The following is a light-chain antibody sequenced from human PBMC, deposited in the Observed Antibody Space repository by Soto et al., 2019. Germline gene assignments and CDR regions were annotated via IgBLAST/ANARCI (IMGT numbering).Light chain of an antibody. Sequence: QSALTQPASVSGSPGRSVTISCTGTSSDIGGFNYVSWYQHLPGRAPKLIIYDVTNRPSGFSYRFSASKSGGTASLTISGLQAEDEAYYYCSSYSRSTTHVVFGGGTKLTVL. J-gene: IGLJ2*01. CDR1: SSDIGGFNY. CDR3: SSYSRSTTHVV. V-gene: IGLV2-14*03. CDR2: DVT.